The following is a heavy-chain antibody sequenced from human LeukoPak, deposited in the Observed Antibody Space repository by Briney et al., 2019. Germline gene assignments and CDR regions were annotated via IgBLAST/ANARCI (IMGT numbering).Heavy chain of an antibody. CDR1: GYSFTSYW. V-gene: IGHV5-51*01. CDR3: ARLGYSGYDYYYYYYVDV. CDR2: IYPGDSDT. J-gene: IGHJ6*03. D-gene: IGHD5-12*01. Sequence: GESLKISCKGSGYSFTSYWIGWVRQMPGKGLEGMVIIYPGDSDTRYSPSFQGQVSISASKSISTASLQWSSLKASDTAMYYCARLGYSGYDYYYYYYVDVWGKGTTVTISS.